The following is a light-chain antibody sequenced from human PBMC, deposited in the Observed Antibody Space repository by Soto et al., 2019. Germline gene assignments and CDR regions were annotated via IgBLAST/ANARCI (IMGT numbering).Light chain of an antibody. Sequence: QPASVSGSPGQSITISCTGTTSDVGRYNYVSWYQQHPGKAPKLIIYDVSNRPSGVSNRFSGSKSGNTASLTISGLQAEDEADYYCNSYTSSSTDVFGTGTKLTVL. CDR2: DVS. CDR1: TSDVGRYNY. J-gene: IGLJ1*01. CDR3: NSYTSSSTDV. V-gene: IGLV2-14*01.